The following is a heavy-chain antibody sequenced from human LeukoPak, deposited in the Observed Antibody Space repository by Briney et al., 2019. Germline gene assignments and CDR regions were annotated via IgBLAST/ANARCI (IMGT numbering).Heavy chain of an antibody. CDR2: INQDGSDK. V-gene: IGHV3-7*04. D-gene: IGHD3-10*01. CDR3: ARGVIVNYYYMDV. CDR1: GLTFSIHW. Sequence: PGGSLRLSCAATGLTFSIHWMNWVRKAPGKELECVANINQDGSDKYYVDSVKGRFTISRDNAKNSLYLQMNSLRAEDTAVYYCARGVIVNYYYMDVWGKGTTVTISS. J-gene: IGHJ6*03.